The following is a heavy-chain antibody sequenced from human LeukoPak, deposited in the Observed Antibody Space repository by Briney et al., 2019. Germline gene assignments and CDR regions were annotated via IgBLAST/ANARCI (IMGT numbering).Heavy chain of an antibody. V-gene: IGHV4-34*01. Sequence: PSETLSLTCAGYGGSFRGYYWSWIRQPPGKGLEWIGEINHSGSTNYNPSLKSRVTISVDTSKNQFSLKLSSVTAADTAVYYCAKRGYSYGYGSMVRGAAWFDPWGQGTLVTVSS. CDR3: AKRGYSYGYGSMVRGAAWFDP. D-gene: IGHD5-18*01. CDR1: GGSFRGYY. CDR2: INHSGST. J-gene: IGHJ5*02.